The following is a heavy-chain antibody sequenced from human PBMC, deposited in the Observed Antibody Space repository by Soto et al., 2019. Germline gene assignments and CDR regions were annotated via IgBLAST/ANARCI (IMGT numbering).Heavy chain of an antibody. CDR3: ARMFVARTALAYFDY. Sequence: LSLTCTVSGGSISSSDWWNWVRQSPGKGLEWIGEIYHSGTTNYNPSLKSRVTISVDKSKNQFSLNLHSVTAADTAVYYCARMFVARTALAYFDYWGLGTLVTVSS. CDR2: IYHSGTT. D-gene: IGHD6-19*01. CDR1: GGSISSSDW. V-gene: IGHV4-4*02. J-gene: IGHJ4*02.